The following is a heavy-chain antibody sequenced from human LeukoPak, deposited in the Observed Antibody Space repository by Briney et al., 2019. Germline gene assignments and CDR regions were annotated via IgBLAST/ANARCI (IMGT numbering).Heavy chain of an antibody. D-gene: IGHD3-10*01. CDR3: ARAYYYGSGSAYYYYYGMDV. CDR1: GITFTSSS. CDR2: ISSTSAYI. Sequence: GGSLRLSCAASGITFTSSSMTWVRQAPGKGLEWVSSISSTSAYIYYADSVKGRFTISRDNAKNSLYLQMNSLRAEDTAVYYCARAYYYGSGSAYYYYYGMDVWGQGTTVTVSS. V-gene: IGHV3-21*01. J-gene: IGHJ6*02.